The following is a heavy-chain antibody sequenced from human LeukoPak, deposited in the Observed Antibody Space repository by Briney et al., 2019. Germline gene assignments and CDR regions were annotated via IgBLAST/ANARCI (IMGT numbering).Heavy chain of an antibody. CDR3: AKDQARFLEWLYFDY. CDR1: GFTFSSYG. J-gene: IGHJ4*02. D-gene: IGHD3-3*01. Sequence: GGSLRLSCAASGFTFSSYGMHWVRQAPGKGLEWVAFIRYDGSNKYYADSVKGRFTISRDNSKNTLYLQMNSLRAEDTAVYYCAKDQARFLEWLYFDYWGQGTLVTVSS. CDR2: IRYDGSNK. V-gene: IGHV3-30*02.